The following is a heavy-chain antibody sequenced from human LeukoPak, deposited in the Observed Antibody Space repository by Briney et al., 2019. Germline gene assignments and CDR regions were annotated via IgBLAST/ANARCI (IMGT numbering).Heavy chain of an antibody. CDR2: IYPGVSST. D-gene: IGHD6-13*01. CDR1: GYSFTNYW. Sequence: GESLKISCKGSGYSFTNYWIGWVRQMPGIGLEWMGIIYPGVSSTTYSPSFQGQVTISADRSITTAYLQWSSLKASDTAMYYCARRSSRYSRNFDYWGQGTLVTVSS. J-gene: IGHJ4*02. V-gene: IGHV5-51*01. CDR3: ARRSSRYSRNFDY.